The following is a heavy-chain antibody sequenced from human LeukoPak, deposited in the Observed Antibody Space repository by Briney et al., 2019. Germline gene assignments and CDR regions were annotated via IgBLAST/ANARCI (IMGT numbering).Heavy chain of an antibody. CDR2: INPNSGGT. Sequence: GASVKVSCKASGYTFSGYYIHWVQQAPGQGLEWMGWINPNSGGTNYAQKFQGRVTMTRDTSISTAYMELSRLRSDDTAVYCCASRTGDRDGYFDLWGRGTLVTVSS. V-gene: IGHV1-2*02. D-gene: IGHD7-27*01. CDR1: GYTFSGYY. J-gene: IGHJ2*01. CDR3: ASRTGDRDGYFDL.